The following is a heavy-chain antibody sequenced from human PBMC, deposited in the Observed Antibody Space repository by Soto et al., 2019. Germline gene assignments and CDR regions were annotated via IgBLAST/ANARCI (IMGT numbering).Heavy chain of an antibody. CDR2: IYYSGST. V-gene: IGHV4-31*03. CDR1: GGSISSGGYY. J-gene: IGHJ4*02. D-gene: IGHD3-22*01. Sequence: TLSLTCTVSGGSISSGGYYWSWIRQHPGKGLEWIGYIYYSGSTYYNPSLKSRVTISVDTSKNQFSLKLSSVTAADTAVYYCARGFDSSGYTFDYWGQGTLVTVSS. CDR3: ARGFDSSGYTFDY.